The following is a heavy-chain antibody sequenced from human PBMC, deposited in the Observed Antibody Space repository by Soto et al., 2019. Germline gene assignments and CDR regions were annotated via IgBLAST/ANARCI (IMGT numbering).Heavy chain of an antibody. V-gene: IGHV1-18*04. Sequence: ASVKVSCKAPGYTFTSYGISWVRQAPGQGLEWMGWISAYNGNTNYAQKLQGRVTMTTDTSTSTAYMELRSLRSDDTAVYYCARGSNIAAAGFNWFDPWGQGTLVTVSS. CDR3: ARGSNIAAAGFNWFDP. J-gene: IGHJ5*02. D-gene: IGHD6-13*01. CDR1: GYTFTSYG. CDR2: ISAYNGNT.